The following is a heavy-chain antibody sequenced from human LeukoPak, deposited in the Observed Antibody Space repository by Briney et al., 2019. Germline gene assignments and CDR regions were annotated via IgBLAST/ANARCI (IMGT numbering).Heavy chain of an antibody. CDR1: GDSVSSNSAA. D-gene: IGHD6-19*01. J-gene: IGHJ5*02. CDR2: TYYRSKWYN. Sequence: SQTLSLTCALSGDSVSSNSAAWNWIRQSPSRGLEWLVRTYYRSKWYNDYAVSVKSRITINPDTSKNQFSLQLNSVTPEDTAVYYCVISSGYYENWFDPWGQGTLVTVSS. CDR3: VISSGYYENWFDP. V-gene: IGHV6-1*01.